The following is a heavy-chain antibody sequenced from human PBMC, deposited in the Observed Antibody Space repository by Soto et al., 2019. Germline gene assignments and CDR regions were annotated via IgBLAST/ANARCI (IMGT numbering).Heavy chain of an antibody. Sequence: EVQLLESGGGLVQPGGSLRLSCAASGFTFSNHDMSWVRQAPGKGPEWVSSINSRGDNTYYAGSVRGRFTISRDNSKSTLYLQMNSLRAEDTAVYYCGNGLENHYNYDYWGQGTLVTVSS. V-gene: IGHV3-23*01. CDR3: GNGLENHYNYDY. J-gene: IGHJ4*02. CDR2: INSRGDNT. D-gene: IGHD3-16*01. CDR1: GFTFSNHD.